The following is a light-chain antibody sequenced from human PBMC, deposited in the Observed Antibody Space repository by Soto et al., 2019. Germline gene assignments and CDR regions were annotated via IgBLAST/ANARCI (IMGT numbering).Light chain of an antibody. CDR3: QHYHSPPFT. V-gene: IGKV1-27*01. CDR1: QGISNY. J-gene: IGKJ3*01. Sequence: DIQMTQSPSSPSAFVGDSVTFTCRASQGISNYLAWYHQKPGKVPKLLVYAASTLQSGVPSRFSGSGSGTEFTLTIRSLQPEDVGTYYCQHYHSPPFTFGPGTKLEIK. CDR2: AAS.